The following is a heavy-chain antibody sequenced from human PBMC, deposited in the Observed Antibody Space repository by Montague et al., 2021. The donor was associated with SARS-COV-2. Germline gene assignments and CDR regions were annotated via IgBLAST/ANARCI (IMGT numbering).Heavy chain of an antibody. CDR2: VYYNGGT. J-gene: IGHJ3*01. Sequence: SETLSLTCAVYGGSTARRYSGWVRQSPRQRPGWICYVYYNGGTKYNPSLQSRVTISIDTSENQFSLRLNSVTAADTAVYFCARGWAFDPWGQGRLVTVPS. V-gene: IGHV4-59*08. D-gene: IGHD6-19*01. CDR1: GGSTARRY. CDR3: ARGWAFDP.